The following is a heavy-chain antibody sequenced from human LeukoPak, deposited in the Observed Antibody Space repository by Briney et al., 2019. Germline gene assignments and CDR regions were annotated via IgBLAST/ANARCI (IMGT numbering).Heavy chain of an antibody. Sequence: GGSLRLSCAASGFTFSSYGMHWVRQAPGKGLEWVAVISYDGSNKYYADSVKGRFTISRDNSKNTLYLQMNSLRAEDTAVYYCGSAYYDFWSGVDYWGQGTLVTVSS. J-gene: IGHJ4*02. D-gene: IGHD3-3*01. CDR3: GSAYYDFWSGVDY. CDR1: GFTFSSYG. CDR2: ISYDGSNK. V-gene: IGHV3-30*03.